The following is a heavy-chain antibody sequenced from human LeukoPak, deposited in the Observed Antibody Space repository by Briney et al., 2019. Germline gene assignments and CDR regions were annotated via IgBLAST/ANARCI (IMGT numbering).Heavy chain of an antibody. J-gene: IGHJ4*02. CDR1: GFTFSSYG. CDR2: IRYDGSNK. Sequence: GGSLRLSCAASGFTFSSYGMHWVRQAPGKGPEWVAFIRYDGSNKYHADSVKGRFTISRDNPKNTLYLQMNSLRAEDTAVYYCARDRLGWFGELYPRWGQGTLVTVSS. CDR3: ARDRLGWFGELYPR. D-gene: IGHD3-10*01. V-gene: IGHV3-30*02.